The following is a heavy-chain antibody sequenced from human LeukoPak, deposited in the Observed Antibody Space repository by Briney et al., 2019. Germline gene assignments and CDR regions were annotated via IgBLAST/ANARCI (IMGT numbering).Heavy chain of an antibody. Sequence: ASVKVSCKASGYTFTSYAMHWVRQAPGQRLEWMGWINAGNGNTKYSQKFQGRVTITRDTSASTAYMELSSLRSEDTAVYYCARFGGPAAISSAFDIWGQGTMVTVSS. D-gene: IGHD2-2*01. CDR2: INAGNGNT. J-gene: IGHJ3*02. CDR1: GYTFTSYA. CDR3: ARFGGPAAISSAFDI. V-gene: IGHV1-3*01.